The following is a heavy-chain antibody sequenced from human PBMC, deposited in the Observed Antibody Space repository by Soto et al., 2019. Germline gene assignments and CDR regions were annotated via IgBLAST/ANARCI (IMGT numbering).Heavy chain of an antibody. CDR1: ALIFSDAW. J-gene: IGHJ4*02. V-gene: IGHV3-15*01. Sequence: ESGGGLVKPGGSLRLSCAASALIFSDAWMHWVRQAPGKGLEWVGRIKSKTDGGTTDYAAPVKGRFTISRDDSKNTLFLQMTSLKIEDTAVYYCACLEFDFWGQGSLVTVSS. D-gene: IGHD2-2*01. CDR3: ACLEFDF. CDR2: IKSKTDGGTT.